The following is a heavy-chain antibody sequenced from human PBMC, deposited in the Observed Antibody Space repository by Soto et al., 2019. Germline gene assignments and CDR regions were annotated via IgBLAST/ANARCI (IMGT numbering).Heavy chain of an antibody. J-gene: IGHJ4*02. V-gene: IGHV1-2*02. CDR3: AREIYDSSGYSLDY. D-gene: IGHD3-22*01. Sequence: QVQLVQSGAEVKKPGASVKVSCKASGYTFTGYYMHWVRQAPGQGLEWMGWINPTSGGTNYAQKFQGRVTMTRDTSISTAYMELSRLRSDDTAVYYCAREIYDSSGYSLDYWGQGTLVTVSS. CDR2: INPTSGGT. CDR1: GYTFTGYY.